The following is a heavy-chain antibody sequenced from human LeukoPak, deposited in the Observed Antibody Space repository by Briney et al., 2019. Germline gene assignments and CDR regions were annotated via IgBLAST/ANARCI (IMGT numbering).Heavy chain of an antibody. CDR3: ARNRYSGSYGVDY. J-gene: IGHJ4*02. Sequence: GGSLSLSCAASGFTFSSYWMSWVRQAPGKGLEGVANIKQDGSEKYYVDSVKGRFPISRDNAKNSLYLQMNSLRAEDTAVYYCARNRYSGSYGVDYWGQGTLVTVSS. CDR1: GFTFSSYW. V-gene: IGHV3-7*05. D-gene: IGHD1-26*01. CDR2: IKQDGSEK.